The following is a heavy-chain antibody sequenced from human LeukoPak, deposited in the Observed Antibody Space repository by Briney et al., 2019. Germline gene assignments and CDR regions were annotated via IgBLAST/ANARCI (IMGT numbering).Heavy chain of an antibody. J-gene: IGHJ4*02. V-gene: IGHV1-18*01. CDR1: GYTFTSYG. D-gene: IGHD3-22*01. Sequence: ASVKVSCKASGYTFTSYGISWVRQAPGQGLEWMGWISAYNGNTNYAQKLQGRVTMTTDTSTSTAYMELRSLRAEDTAVYYCAKVLSPPFRDSSGEGDYWGQGTLVTVSS. CDR2: ISAYNGNT. CDR3: AKVLSPPFRDSSGEGDY.